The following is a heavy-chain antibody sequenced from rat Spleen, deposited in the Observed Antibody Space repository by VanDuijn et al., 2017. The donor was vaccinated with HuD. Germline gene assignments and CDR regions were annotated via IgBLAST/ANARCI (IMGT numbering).Heavy chain of an antibody. D-gene: IGHD1-11*01. V-gene: IGHV5-31*01. J-gene: IGHJ4*01. CDR3: TRGEPRDYVMDA. CDR1: GFTFNNYW. Sequence: EVQLVESGGGLVQPGRSLKLSCVASGFTFNNYWMTWIRQAPGKGLEWVASITNTGGSTYYPDSVKGRFTISRDKAKSTLYLQMSSLRSEDTATYYCTRGEPRDYVMDAWGQGASVTVSS. CDR2: ITNTGGST.